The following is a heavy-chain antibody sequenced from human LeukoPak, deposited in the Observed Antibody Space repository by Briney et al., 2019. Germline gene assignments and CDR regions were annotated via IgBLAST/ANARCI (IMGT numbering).Heavy chain of an antibody. CDR2: INFDGGSR. Sequence: RASAKVSCQASGYTFTSGYIHSVRQAPGPGREWMGMINFDGGSRDYPQKLQGRVTTTTHTTTSTVYMCLSSTPSPGPARFFSERHMSGDAAGGIDYWGEGNLVIVSS. D-gene: IGHD2-21*02. CDR3: ERHMSGDAAGGIDY. V-gene: IGHV1-46*01. J-gene: IGHJ4*02. CDR1: GYTFTSGY.